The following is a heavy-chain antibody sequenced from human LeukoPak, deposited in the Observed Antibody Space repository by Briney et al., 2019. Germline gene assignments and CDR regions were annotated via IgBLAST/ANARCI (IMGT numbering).Heavy chain of an antibody. CDR3: AGGIAAAGPEYFQH. D-gene: IGHD6-13*01. CDR1: GFTFSSYS. Sequence: GGSLRLFCAASGFTFSSYSMNWVRQAPGKGLEWVSSIISSSSYIYYADSVKGRFTISRDNAKNSLYLQMNSLRAEDTAVYYCAGGIAAAGPEYFQHWGRGTLVTVSS. V-gene: IGHV3-21*01. CDR2: IISSSSYI. J-gene: IGHJ1*01.